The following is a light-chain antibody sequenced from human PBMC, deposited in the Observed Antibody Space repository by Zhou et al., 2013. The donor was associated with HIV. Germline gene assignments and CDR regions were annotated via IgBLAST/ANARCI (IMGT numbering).Light chain of an antibody. CDR2: QAS. CDR1: QNISSW. V-gene: IGKV1-5*03. Sequence: DIQMTQSPSTLSASVGDRVTVTCRASQNISSWLAWYQQKPRKPPKLLIYQASSLQNAVPSRFSGGGSGTEFTLTITSLQPDDFAVYYCQQYLTYPITFGQGTRLDIK. J-gene: IGKJ5*01. CDR3: QQYLTYPIT.